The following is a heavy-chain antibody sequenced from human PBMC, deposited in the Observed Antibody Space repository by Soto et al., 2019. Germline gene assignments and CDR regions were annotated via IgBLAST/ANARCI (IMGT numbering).Heavy chain of an antibody. J-gene: IGHJ6*02. CDR1: GFTFSSYA. V-gene: IGHV3-23*01. D-gene: IGHD2-2*01. CDR2: ISGSGGST. Sequence: GGSLRLSCAASGFTFSSYAMSWVRQAPGKGLEWVSAISGSGGSTYYADSVKGRFTISRDNSKNTLYLQMNSLRAEDTAVYYCAKNRGTSSYYYYGMDVWGQGTTVTVSS. CDR3: AKNRGTSSYYYYGMDV.